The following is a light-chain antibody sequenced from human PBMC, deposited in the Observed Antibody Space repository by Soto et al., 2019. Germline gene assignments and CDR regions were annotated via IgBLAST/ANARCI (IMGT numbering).Light chain of an antibody. J-gene: IGKJ1*01. Sequence: EIVMTQSPATLSVSPGERATLSCRASQSVSSNLAWYQQKPGQAPRLLIYGASTRATDIPARFSGSGSGTEFTLTISSLQSEDFAVYYCQQYNSWPLTFGQGTEVEIK. CDR2: GAS. CDR3: QQYNSWPLT. CDR1: QSVSSN. V-gene: IGKV3-15*01.